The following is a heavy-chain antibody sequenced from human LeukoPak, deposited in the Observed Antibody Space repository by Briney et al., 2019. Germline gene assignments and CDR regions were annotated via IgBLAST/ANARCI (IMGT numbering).Heavy chain of an antibody. V-gene: IGHV4-38-2*02. D-gene: IGHD2-15*01. CDR2: IHYSGST. CDR3: ARLLVITANLDY. Sequence: SETLSLTCSVSGYSISSGYYWGWIRQPPGKGLEWIGSIHYSGSTYYNPSLKSRVTISVDTSKNQFSLKMRSVTAADTAVYYCARLLVITANLDYWGQGTLVTVSS. CDR1: GYSISSGYY. J-gene: IGHJ4*02.